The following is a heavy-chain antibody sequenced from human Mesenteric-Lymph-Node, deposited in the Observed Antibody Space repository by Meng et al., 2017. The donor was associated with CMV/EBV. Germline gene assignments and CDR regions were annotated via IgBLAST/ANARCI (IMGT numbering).Heavy chain of an antibody. CDR3: ARSSFLVPAAPFDY. V-gene: IGHV6-1*01. CDR2: TYHRSKWFS. J-gene: IGHJ4*02. CDR1: VSSTTAA. Sequence: VSSTTAAWNWTRPSPSRGLEWLGRTYHRSKWFSDYAVSVKSRITINPDTAKNQFSLHLNSVTPEDTAVYSCARSSFLVPAAPFDYWGQGTLVTVSS. D-gene: IGHD2-2*01.